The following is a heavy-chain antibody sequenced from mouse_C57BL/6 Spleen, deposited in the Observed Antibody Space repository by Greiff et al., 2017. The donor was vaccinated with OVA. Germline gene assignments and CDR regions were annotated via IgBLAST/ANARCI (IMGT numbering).Heavy chain of an antibody. J-gene: IGHJ3*01. CDR3: TRQGDYDAWFAY. CDR1: GFTFSDAW. V-gene: IGHV6-6*01. D-gene: IGHD2-4*01. Sequence: EVKLQESGGGLVQPGGSMKLSCAASGFTFSDAWMDWVRQSPEKGLEWVAEIRNKANNHATYYAESVKGRFTISRDDSKSSVYLQMNSLRAEDTGIYYCTRQGDYDAWFAYWGQGTLVTVSA. CDR2: IRNKANNHAT.